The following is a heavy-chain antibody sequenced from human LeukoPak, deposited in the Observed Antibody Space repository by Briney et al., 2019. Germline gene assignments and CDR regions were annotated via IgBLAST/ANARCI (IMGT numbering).Heavy chain of an antibody. D-gene: IGHD6-19*01. CDR1: GFTFSSYG. Sequence: PGRSLRLSCAASGFTFSSYGMHWVRQAPGKGLEWVTVIWYDGSNKYYADSVKGRFTISRDNAKNTLYLQMNSLRAEDTAVYYCARAPGVAEAGTRVYFDHWGQGTLVTVSS. J-gene: IGHJ4*02. CDR3: ARAPGVAEAGTRVYFDH. V-gene: IGHV3-33*01. CDR2: IWYDGSNK.